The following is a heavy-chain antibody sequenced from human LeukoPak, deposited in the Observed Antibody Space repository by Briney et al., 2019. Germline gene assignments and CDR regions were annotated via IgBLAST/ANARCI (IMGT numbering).Heavy chain of an antibody. J-gene: IGHJ5*02. Sequence: ASVKVSCKASGYTFTGYYMHWVRQAPGQGLEWMGRINPNSGGTNYAQKFQGRVTMTRDTSISTAYMELSRLRSDDTAVYYCARDLAGFGELFLYHWGQGTLVTVSS. V-gene: IGHV1-2*02. D-gene: IGHD3-10*01. CDR2: INPNSGGT. CDR3: ARDLAGFGELFLYH. CDR1: GYTFTGYY.